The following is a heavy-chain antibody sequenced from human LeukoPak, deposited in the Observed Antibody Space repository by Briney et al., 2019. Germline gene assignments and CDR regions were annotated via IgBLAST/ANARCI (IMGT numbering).Heavy chain of an antibody. CDR2: IDPNSGGT. Sequence: ASVKVSCKASGYTFTDYYMHWVRQAPGQGLEWMGRIDPNSGGTNYAQKFQGRVTMTRDTSISTAYMELSRLTSDDTAVYSCAAAIVVVPTTTTAFDIWAKGQRSPSLQ. V-gene: IGHV1-2*06. CDR1: GYTFTDYY. CDR3: AAAIVVVPTTTTAFDI. D-gene: IGHD2-2*01. J-gene: IGHJ3*02.